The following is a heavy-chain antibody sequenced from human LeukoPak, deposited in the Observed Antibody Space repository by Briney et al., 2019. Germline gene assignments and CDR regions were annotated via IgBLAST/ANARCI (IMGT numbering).Heavy chain of an antibody. J-gene: IGHJ4*02. Sequence: GGSLRLSCAASGFTFSSYGIHWVRQAPGKGLEWVTFIGYDGRNKYYADSVKGRFTISRDNSKNTLYLQMNSLRAEDTAVYYCAKELSGSYYSATVGFDYWGQGTLVTVSS. CDR1: GFTFSSYG. CDR3: AKELSGSYYSATVGFDY. CDR2: IGYDGRNK. V-gene: IGHV3-30*02. D-gene: IGHD1-26*01.